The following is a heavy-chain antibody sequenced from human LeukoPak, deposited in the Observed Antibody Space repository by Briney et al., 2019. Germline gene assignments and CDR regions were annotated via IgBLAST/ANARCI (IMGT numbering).Heavy chain of an antibody. CDR1: GGSISIYY. J-gene: IGHJ6*03. CDR3: ARIGSGCSSTSCYTGYYYYYMDV. V-gene: IGHV4-4*09. D-gene: IGHD2-2*02. CDR2: IYTSGST. Sequence: SDTLSLTCTLSGGSISIYYWSSIRQPPGKGLEWLGYIYTSGSTNYNPPLKSRVTISVDTSKNQFSLKLSSVTAAATAVYYCARIGSGCSSTSCYTGYYYYYMDVWGKGTTVTVSS.